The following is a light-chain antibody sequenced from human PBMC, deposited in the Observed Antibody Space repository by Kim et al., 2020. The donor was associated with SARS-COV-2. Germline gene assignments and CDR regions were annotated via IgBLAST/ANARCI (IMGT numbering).Light chain of an antibody. Sequence: PGERATLSCRASQSISSSYLAWYQQRPGQAPRLLIYGASSRATGIPDRFSGSGSGADFTLTLSRLEPEDFAVYYCQHYSSSPPWTFGQGTKVDIK. V-gene: IGKV3-20*01. J-gene: IGKJ1*01. CDR1: QSISSSY. CDR3: QHYSSSPPWT. CDR2: GAS.